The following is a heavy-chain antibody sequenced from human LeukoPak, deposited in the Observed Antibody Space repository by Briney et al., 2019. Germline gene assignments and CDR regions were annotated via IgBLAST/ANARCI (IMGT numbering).Heavy chain of an antibody. D-gene: IGHD3-22*01. CDR2: ISADAGRK. Sequence: GGSLRLSCAASGFTIDGYAMHWVRQTPGKSLEWVTLISADAGRKYYADSVKGRFTISRGNSKNSLFLQMNSLRTEDTALYYCAKGQDSSGYRSLDYWGQGTLLTVSS. J-gene: IGHJ4*02. V-gene: IGHV3-43*02. CDR1: GFTIDGYA. CDR3: AKGQDSSGYRSLDY.